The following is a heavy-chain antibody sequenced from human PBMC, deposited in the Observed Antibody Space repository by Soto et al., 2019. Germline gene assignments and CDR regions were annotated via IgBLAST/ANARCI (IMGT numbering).Heavy chain of an antibody. V-gene: IGHV3-30-3*01. CDR1: GFTFSSYA. J-gene: IGHJ3*02. Sequence: QVQLVESGGGVVQPGRSLRLSCAASGFTFSSYAMHWVRQAPGKGLEWVAVISYDGSNKYYADSVKGRFTISRDNSKNTLYLQMNSLRAEDTAVYYCARPTYGSGSYYFLDAFDIWGQGTMVAVSS. CDR2: ISYDGSNK. CDR3: ARPTYGSGSYYFLDAFDI. D-gene: IGHD3-10*01.